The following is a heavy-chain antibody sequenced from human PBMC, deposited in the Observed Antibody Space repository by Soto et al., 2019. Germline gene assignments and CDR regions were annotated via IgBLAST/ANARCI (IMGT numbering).Heavy chain of an antibody. V-gene: IGHV1-58*01. CDR3: ARAPQYYDFWSGIYKTGDLKLYFDS. Sequence: SVKVSCKASGFAFTSSAVQWVRQARGQRLEWIGWIVVGSGNTNYAQSLQERVTITRDMSTSTAYMEMNSLRTDDTAVYYCARAPQYYDFWSGIYKTGDLKLYFDSWGQGSLVTVSS. CDR1: GFAFTSSA. CDR2: IVVGSGNT. D-gene: IGHD3-3*01. J-gene: IGHJ4*02.